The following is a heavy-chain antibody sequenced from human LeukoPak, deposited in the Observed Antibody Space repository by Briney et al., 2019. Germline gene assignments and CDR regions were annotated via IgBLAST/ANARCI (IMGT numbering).Heavy chain of an antibody. D-gene: IGHD6-13*01. CDR1: GGSISSYY. CDR2: IYYSGST. J-gene: IGHJ4*02. V-gene: IGHV4-59*12. CDR3: ARAHLTGQQLVFRY. Sequence: SETLSLTCTVSGGSISSYYWSWIRQPPGKGLEWFGYIYYSGSTNYNPSLKSRVTISVDTSKNQFSLQLNSVTPEDTAVYYCARAHLTGQQLVFRYWGQGTLVTVSS.